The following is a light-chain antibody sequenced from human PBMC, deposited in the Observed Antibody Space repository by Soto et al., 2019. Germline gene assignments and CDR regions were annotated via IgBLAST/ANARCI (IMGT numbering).Light chain of an antibody. CDR3: QQRINWPLT. V-gene: IGKV3-11*01. J-gene: IGKJ4*01. CDR1: QSVSSY. Sequence: ETVWTQAPATLSLSTGERATLSCRASQSVSSYLAWYQQKPGQAPRRLIYDAVNRATGIPARFSGSGSGTDFTLTIGSLEHEDSGVYYCQQRINWPLTFGGGTRGEIK. CDR2: DAV.